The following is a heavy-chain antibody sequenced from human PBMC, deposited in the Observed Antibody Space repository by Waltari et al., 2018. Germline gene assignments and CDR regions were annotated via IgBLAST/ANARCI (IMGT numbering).Heavy chain of an antibody. V-gene: IGHV1-2*06. CDR1: GYTFTGYY. Sequence: QVQLVQSGAEVKKPGASVKVSCKASGYTFTGYYMHWVRQAPGQGLEWMGRINPNSGGTNYAQKFQGRVTMTRNTSISTAYMELSSLRSEDTAVYYCARAYSSSSGDFDYWGQGTLVTVSS. D-gene: IGHD6-6*01. CDR3: ARAYSSSSGDFDY. J-gene: IGHJ4*02. CDR2: INPNSGGT.